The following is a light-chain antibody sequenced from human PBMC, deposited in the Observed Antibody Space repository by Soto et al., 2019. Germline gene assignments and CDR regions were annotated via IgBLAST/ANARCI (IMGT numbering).Light chain of an antibody. CDR2: EVS. V-gene: IGLV2-23*02. CDR1: SSDVGSINL. J-gene: IGLJ1*01. CDR3: SSFARSSTP. Sequence: QSALTQPASVSGSPGQSITISCTGTSSDVGSINLVSWYQQHPGKAPKLMIYEVSRRPSGVSNRFSGSKSGNTASLTISGLQAEDEADYYCSSFARSSTPFGSGTKLTVL.